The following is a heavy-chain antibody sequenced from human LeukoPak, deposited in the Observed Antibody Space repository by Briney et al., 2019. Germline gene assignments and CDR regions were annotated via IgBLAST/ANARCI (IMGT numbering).Heavy chain of an antibody. CDR3: AVGLTIFGVVTNHPLDY. J-gene: IGHJ4*02. V-gene: IGHV4-39*01. Sequence: PSETLSLTCTVSGGSISSSSYYWGWIRQPPGKGLEWIGSIYYSGSTYYNPSLKSRVTISVDTSKNQFSLKLSSVTAADTAVYYCAVGLTIFGVVTNHPLDYWGQGTLVTVSS. CDR1: GGSISSSSYY. D-gene: IGHD3-3*01. CDR2: IYYSGST.